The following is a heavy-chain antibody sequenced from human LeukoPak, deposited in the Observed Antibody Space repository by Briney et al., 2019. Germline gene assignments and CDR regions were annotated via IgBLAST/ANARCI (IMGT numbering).Heavy chain of an antibody. CDR1: GFTFSSYS. J-gene: IGHJ4*02. Sequence: GGSLRLSCAASGFTFSSYSMNWVRQAPGKGLEWVGRIKSKSDGGTTDYAAPVKGRFTISRDDSSNTLYLQLNTVKIEDTAVYYCTTENPTDFWGQGTLVTVSS. CDR2: IKSKSDGGTT. CDR3: TTENPTDF. V-gene: IGHV3-15*01.